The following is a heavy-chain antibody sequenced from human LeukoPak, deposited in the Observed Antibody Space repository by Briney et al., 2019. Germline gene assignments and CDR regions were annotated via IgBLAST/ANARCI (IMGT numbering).Heavy chain of an antibody. D-gene: IGHD4-23*01. V-gene: IGHV3-23*01. CDR1: GFTFSSYA. CDR2: ISGSGGNT. Sequence: GGSLRLSCAASGFTFSSYAMSWVRQAPGKGLEWVSAISGSGGNTNYADSVKGRFTISRDNSKNTLYLQMNSLRAEDTAVYYCAKLMDYGGNSDAFDIWGQGTMVTVSS. CDR3: AKLMDYGGNSDAFDI. J-gene: IGHJ3*02.